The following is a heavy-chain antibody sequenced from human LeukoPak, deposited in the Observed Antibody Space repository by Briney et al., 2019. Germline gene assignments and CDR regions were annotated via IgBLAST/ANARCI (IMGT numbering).Heavy chain of an antibody. Sequence: GGSLRLSCAASGFTFSSYWMGWVREARGKGLEWVADIRQDGGERYYVASVKGRFTISKDNGKNSLYLQMNRLRDEDTPVYYCARQYYYDTRGLPFDDWRQGSPVTVSS. J-gene: IGHJ4*02. CDR2: IRQDGGER. CDR3: ARQYYYDTRGLPFDD. CDR1: GFTFSSYW. D-gene: IGHD3-22*01. V-gene: IGHV3-7*01.